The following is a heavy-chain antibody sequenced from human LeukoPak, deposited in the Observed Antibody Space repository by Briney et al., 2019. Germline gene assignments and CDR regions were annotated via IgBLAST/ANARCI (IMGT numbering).Heavy chain of an antibody. V-gene: IGHV1-3*04. CDR1: GYTFTSYA. CDR2: INTGNGNT. J-gene: IGHJ6*02. CDR3: ARLSHCGGDCYSPIYYYYYYGMDV. Sequence: GASVKVSCKASGYTFTSYAMHWVRQAPGQRLECMGWINTGNGNTKYSQKFQGRVTITRDTSASTAYMGLSSLRSEDTAVYYCARLSHCGGDCYSPIYYYYYYGMDVWGQGTTVTVSS. D-gene: IGHD2-21*02.